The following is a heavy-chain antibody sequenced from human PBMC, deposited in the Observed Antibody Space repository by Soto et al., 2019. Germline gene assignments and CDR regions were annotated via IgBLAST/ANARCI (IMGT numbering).Heavy chain of an antibody. CDR3: ARHGSGKQLVKLSPYYYYHGMDV. J-gene: IGHJ6*02. Sequence: SVKVSCKASGGTFSSYAISWVRQAPGQGLEWMGGIIPIFGTANYAQKFQGRVTITADESTSTAYMELSSLRSEDTAMYYCARHGSGKQLVKLSPYYYYHGMDVWGQGTTVTVSS. D-gene: IGHD6-6*01. V-gene: IGHV1-69*13. CDR1: GGTFSSYA. CDR2: IIPIFGTA.